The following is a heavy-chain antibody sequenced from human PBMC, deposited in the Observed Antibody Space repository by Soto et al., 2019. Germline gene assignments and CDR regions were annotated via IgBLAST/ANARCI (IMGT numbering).Heavy chain of an antibody. CDR3: ARDPVPSDAGPVRYPADV. J-gene: IGHJ3*01. CDR2: INPNGGST. Sequence: ASVKVSCKTSGYSFTRYYLHWVRQAPGQGLEWMGIINPNGGSTTYSQHFQDRLTLTRDTSANTVYMELSGLTSEDTAIYFCARDPVPSDAGPVRYPADVWGQETLVTVSS. CDR1: GYSFTRYY. D-gene: IGHD2-2*02. V-gene: IGHV1-46*01.